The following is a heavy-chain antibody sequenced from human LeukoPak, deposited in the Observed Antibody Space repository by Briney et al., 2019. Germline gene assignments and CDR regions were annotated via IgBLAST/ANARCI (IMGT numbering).Heavy chain of an antibody. CDR1: GFTFSSYG. CDR2: IWYDGSNK. CDR3: AREWADYGDGDWYFDL. V-gene: IGHV3-33*01. J-gene: IGHJ2*01. Sequence: TGGSLRLSCAASGFTFSSYGMHWVRQAPGKGLEWVAVIWYDGSNKYYADSVKGRFTISRDNSKNTLYLQMNSLRAEDTAVYYCAREWADYGDGDWYFDLWGRGTLVTVSS. D-gene: IGHD4-17*01.